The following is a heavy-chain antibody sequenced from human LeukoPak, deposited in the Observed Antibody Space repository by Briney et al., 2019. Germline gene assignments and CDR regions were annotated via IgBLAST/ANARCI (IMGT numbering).Heavy chain of an antibody. CDR3: ARGGGYCSSTSCYSFDY. Sequence: PSETLSLTCTVSGGSISRNYWSWIRQHPGKGLEWIGYIYYSGSTYYNPSLKSRVTISVDTSKNQFSLKLSSVTAADTAVYYCARGGGYCSSTSCYSFDYWGQGTLVTVSS. D-gene: IGHD2-2*01. CDR2: IYYSGST. J-gene: IGHJ4*02. CDR1: GGSISRNY. V-gene: IGHV4-59*06.